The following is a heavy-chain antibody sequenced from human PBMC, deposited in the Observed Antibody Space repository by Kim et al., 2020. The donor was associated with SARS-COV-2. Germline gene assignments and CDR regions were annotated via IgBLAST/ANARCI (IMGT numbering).Heavy chain of an antibody. CDR1: GGSISSYY. CDR3: ARGSHDFWSGYLSRGAFD. CDR2: IYYSGST. Sequence: SETLSLTCTVSGGSISSYYWSWIRQPPGKGLEWIGYIYYSGSTNYNPSLKSRVTISVDTSKNQFSLKLSSVTAADTAVYYCARGSHDFWSGYLSRGAFD. J-gene: IGHJ3*02. D-gene: IGHD3-3*01. V-gene: IGHV4-59*08.